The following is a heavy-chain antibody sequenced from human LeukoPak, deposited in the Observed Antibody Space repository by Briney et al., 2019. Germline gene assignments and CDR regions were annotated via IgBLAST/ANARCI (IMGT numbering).Heavy chain of an antibody. Sequence: PGGSLKLSCAASGFTFSGSAMHWVRQASGKGLEWVGRIRSKANSYATAYAASVKGRFTISRDDSKNTAYLQMNSLKTEDTAVYYCTRPDGYADLDYWGQGTLVTVSS. CDR3: TRPDGYADLDY. D-gene: IGHD3-16*01. CDR2: IRSKANSYAT. CDR1: GFTFSGSA. J-gene: IGHJ4*02. V-gene: IGHV3-73*01.